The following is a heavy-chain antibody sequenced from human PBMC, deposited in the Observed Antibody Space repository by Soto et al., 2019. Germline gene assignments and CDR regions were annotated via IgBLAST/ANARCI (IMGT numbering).Heavy chain of an antibody. Sequence: QEQLVESGGGVVKPGGSLRLSCTASGFSFSDYYMNWIRQAPGKGLECIAYISSSGNSIYYADSVKGRFTVSRDNAKNSLYLHMNSLTAEDTAMYYCVRDDDYGGTNNWFDPWGQGTLVTVSS. V-gene: IGHV3-11*01. CDR1: GFSFSDYY. D-gene: IGHD4-17*01. J-gene: IGHJ5*02. CDR2: ISSSGNSI. CDR3: VRDDDYGGTNNWFDP.